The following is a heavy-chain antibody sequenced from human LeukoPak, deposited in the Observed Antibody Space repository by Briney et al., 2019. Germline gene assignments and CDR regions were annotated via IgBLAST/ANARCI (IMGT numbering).Heavy chain of an antibody. J-gene: IGHJ6*03. D-gene: IGHD2-15*01. CDR1: GDTLTNHY. Sequence: GASVKVSCKASGDTLTNHYMHWVRQAPGQGLEWRGIINPSGGSTRYTQKFQGRVTMTRDTSTSAVYMELSSLRSEDTAVYYCVRSLYCSGGSCFRPADYYYYMDVWGKGTTVTVSS. CDR2: INPSGGST. V-gene: IGHV1-46*03. CDR3: VRSLYCSGGSCFRPADYYYYMDV.